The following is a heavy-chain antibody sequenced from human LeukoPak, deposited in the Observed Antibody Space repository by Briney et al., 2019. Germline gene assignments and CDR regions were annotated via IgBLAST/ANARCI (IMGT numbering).Heavy chain of an antibody. D-gene: IGHD5-12*01. CDR1: GFTFGSYS. CDR3: ARRGIVATRTFDY. CDR2: ISSSSSYI. Sequence: GGSLRLSCAASGFTFGSYSMGWGRPAPGKGLGWVSSISSSSSYIYYADSVKGRFTIPRDNSKNSLYLQMNSLRAEDTAVYYCARRGIVATRTFDYWGQGTLVTVSS. V-gene: IGHV3-21*01. J-gene: IGHJ4*02.